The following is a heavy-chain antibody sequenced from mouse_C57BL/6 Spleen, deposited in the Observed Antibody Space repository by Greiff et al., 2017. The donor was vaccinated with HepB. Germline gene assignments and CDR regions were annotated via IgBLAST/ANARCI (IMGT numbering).Heavy chain of an antibody. D-gene: IGHD1-1*01. Sequence: DVQLVESGGGLVKPGGSLKLSCAASGFTFSDYGMHWVRQAPEKGLEWVAYISSGSSTIYYADTVKGRFTISRDNAKNTLLLQMTSLRAEDTAMYYCARDYDGRRTYFDVWGKGTTVTVAS. CDR2: ISSGSSTI. J-gene: IGHJ1*03. CDR1: GFTFSDYG. CDR3: ARDYDGRRTYFDV. V-gene: IGHV5-17*01.